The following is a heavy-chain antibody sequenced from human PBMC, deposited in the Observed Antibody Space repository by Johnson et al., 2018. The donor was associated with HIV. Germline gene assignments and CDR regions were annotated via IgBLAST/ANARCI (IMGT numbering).Heavy chain of an antibody. CDR1: GFTVSSDY. CDR2: IYSGGST. J-gene: IGHJ3*02. V-gene: IGHV3-66*02. CDR3: AKARSGGPGAFDI. Sequence: VQLVESGGGLVQPGGSLRLSCAASGFTVSSDYMTWVRQAPGKGLEWVSIIYSGGSTYYTRSVKGRFTISRDNSKNTLYLQMNSLRAEDTAVYCCAKARSGGPGAFDIWGQGTMVTVSS. D-gene: IGHD6-19*01.